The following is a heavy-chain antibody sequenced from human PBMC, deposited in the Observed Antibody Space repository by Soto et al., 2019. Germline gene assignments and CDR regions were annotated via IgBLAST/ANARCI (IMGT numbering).Heavy chain of an antibody. J-gene: IGHJ6*02. CDR2: INPNSGGT. CDR3: ARGPPRDIVVVPAAKYYYYYGMDV. D-gene: IGHD2-2*01. CDR1: GYTFTGYY. V-gene: IGHV1-2*04. Sequence: GASVKVSCKASGYTFTGYYMHWVRQAPGQGLEWMGWINPNSGGTNYAQKFQGWVTMTRDTSISTAYMELSRLRSDDTAVYYCARGPPRDIVVVPAAKYYYYYGMDVWGQGTTVTVSS.